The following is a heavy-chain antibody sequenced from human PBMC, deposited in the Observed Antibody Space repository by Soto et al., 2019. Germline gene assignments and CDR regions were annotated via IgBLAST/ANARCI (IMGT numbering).Heavy chain of an antibody. D-gene: IGHD3-9*01. CDR3: ARGLVLRYFDWGDAFDI. Sequence: QVQLVQSGAEVKKPGASVKVSCKASGYTFTSYDINWVRQATGQGLEWMGWMNPNSGNTGYAQKLQGRVTMTRNTSISTAYMELSSLRSEDTAVYYCARGLVLRYFDWGDAFDIWGQGTMVTVSS. J-gene: IGHJ3*02. CDR2: MNPNSGNT. V-gene: IGHV1-8*01. CDR1: GYTFTSYD.